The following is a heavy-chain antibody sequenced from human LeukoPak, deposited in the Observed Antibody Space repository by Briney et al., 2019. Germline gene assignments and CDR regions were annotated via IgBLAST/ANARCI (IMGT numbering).Heavy chain of an antibody. CDR1: GFTFSSYA. CDR2: ISGSGGST. Sequence: GGSLRLSCAASGFTFSSYAMSWVRQAPGEGLEWVSAISGSGGSTYYADSVKGRFTISRDNSKNSLFLQMNSLRVEDTAVYYCARPRYGGNSGEFDSWGQGTLVTVSS. J-gene: IGHJ4*02. CDR3: ARPRYGGNSGEFDS. V-gene: IGHV3-23*01. D-gene: IGHD4-23*01.